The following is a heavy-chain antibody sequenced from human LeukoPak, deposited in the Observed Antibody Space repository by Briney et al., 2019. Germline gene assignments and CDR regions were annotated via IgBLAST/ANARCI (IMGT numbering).Heavy chain of an antibody. CDR2: IYYSGST. V-gene: IGHV4-59*02. Sequence: PSETLSLTCNVSGGSVRGYYWSWIRQPPGKGLEWIGYIYYSGSTNYNPSLKSRVTISVDTSKNQFSLKLSSVTAADTAVYYCARGDPGIAVAGTYYFDYWGRGTLVTVSS. D-gene: IGHD6-19*01. CDR3: ARGDPGIAVAGTYYFDY. J-gene: IGHJ4*02. CDR1: GGSVRGYY.